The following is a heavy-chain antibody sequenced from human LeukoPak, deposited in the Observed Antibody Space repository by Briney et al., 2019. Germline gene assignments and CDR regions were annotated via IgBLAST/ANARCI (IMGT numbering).Heavy chain of an antibody. Sequence: GGSLRLSCAASGFTFSSYRMNWVRQAPGKGLEWVSSISSSSTYILYADSVKGRFTISRDNAKNSLYLQMNSLRAEDTAVYYCARAYAWGSYRYEEESPHGMDVWGQGTTVTVSS. CDR1: GFTFSSYR. CDR2: ISSSSTYI. D-gene: IGHD3-16*02. V-gene: IGHV3-21*01. J-gene: IGHJ6*02. CDR3: ARAYAWGSYRYEEESPHGMDV.